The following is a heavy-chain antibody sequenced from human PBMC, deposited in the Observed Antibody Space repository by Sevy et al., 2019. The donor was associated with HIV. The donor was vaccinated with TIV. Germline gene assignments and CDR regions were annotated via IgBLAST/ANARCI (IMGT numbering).Heavy chain of an antibody. D-gene: IGHD6-6*01. CDR3: ARETKTCIGVRCLYFDN. Sequence: ASVKVSCKASGYTFTDSYLHWVRQAPGQGLEWMGWINPYSGATKYVQKFHDRVTMTRDTSISTAYMELSRLTYDDTDIYYCARETKTCIGVRCLYFDNWGQGTLVTVSS. V-gene: IGHV1-2*02. J-gene: IGHJ4*02. CDR2: INPYSGAT. CDR1: GYTFTDSY.